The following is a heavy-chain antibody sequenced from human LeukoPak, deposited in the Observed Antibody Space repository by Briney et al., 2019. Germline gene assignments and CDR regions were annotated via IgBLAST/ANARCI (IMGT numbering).Heavy chain of an antibody. CDR3: ARGIYGGNSPLVDY. Sequence: ASVKVSCKASGYTFTAYYMHWVRQAPGQGLEWMGWINPKSGGTNYPQKFQGRVTMTRDTSISAAYMELSRLRSDDTAVYYCARGIYGGNSPLVDYWGQGTLVTVSS. D-gene: IGHD4-23*01. CDR1: GYTFTAYY. V-gene: IGHV1-2*02. J-gene: IGHJ4*02. CDR2: INPKSGGT.